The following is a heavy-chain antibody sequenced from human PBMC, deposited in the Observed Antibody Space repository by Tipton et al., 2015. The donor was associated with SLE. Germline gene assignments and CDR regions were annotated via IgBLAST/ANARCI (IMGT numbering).Heavy chain of an antibody. V-gene: IGHV4-39*07. CDR3: ARDQAARPPGYFDY. CDR1: GGSISSSSYY. Sequence: TLSLTCTVSGGSISSSSYYWGWIRQPPGKGLEWIGSIYYSGGTYYNPSLKSRVTISVDTSKNQFSLKLSSVTAADTAVYYCARDQAARPPGYFDYWGQGTLVTVSS. J-gene: IGHJ4*02. D-gene: IGHD6-6*01. CDR2: IYYSGGT.